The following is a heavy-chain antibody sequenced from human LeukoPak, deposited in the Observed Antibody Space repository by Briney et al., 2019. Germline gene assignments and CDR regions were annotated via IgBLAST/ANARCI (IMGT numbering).Heavy chain of an antibody. D-gene: IGHD3-10*01. J-gene: IGHJ4*02. Sequence: PGGSLRLSCAASGFTFNNYALSWVRQAPGKGLEWVSVISGSGETTIYADSVKGRITISRDNSKNTLYLQMNSLRAEDTAVYYCAKAIYASGSPYTSIDYWGQGTLVTVSS. V-gene: IGHV3-23*01. CDR2: ISGSGETT. CDR3: AKAIYASGSPYTSIDY. CDR1: GFTFNNYA.